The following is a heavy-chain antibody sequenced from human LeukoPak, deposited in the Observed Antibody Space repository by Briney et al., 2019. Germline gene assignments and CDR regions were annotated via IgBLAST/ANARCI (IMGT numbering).Heavy chain of an antibody. CDR2: IYSGGST. CDR3: ARDKGIAVAGLYYYYGMDV. CDR1: GFTVSSNY. V-gene: IGHV3-53*01. J-gene: IGHJ6*02. Sequence: GGSLRLSCAASGFTVSSNYMSWVRQAPGKGLEWVSVIYSGGSTYYADSVKGRFTISRDNSKNTLYLQMNSLRAEDTAVYYCARDKGIAVAGLYYYYGMDVWGQGITVTVSS. D-gene: IGHD6-19*01.